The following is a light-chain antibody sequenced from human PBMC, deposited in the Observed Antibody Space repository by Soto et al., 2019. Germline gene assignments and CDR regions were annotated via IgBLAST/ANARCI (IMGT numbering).Light chain of an antibody. Sequence: EIVMAQSPATLSVSPGERATLSCRASQSVSSNLAWYQQKRGQAPRLLIYGASSRATGIPDRFSGSGSGTEFTLTISSLQSEDFGVYYCQQYNSWPQTFGQGTKVDI. CDR1: QSVSSN. CDR2: GAS. V-gene: IGKV3D-15*01. J-gene: IGKJ1*01. CDR3: QQYNSWPQT.